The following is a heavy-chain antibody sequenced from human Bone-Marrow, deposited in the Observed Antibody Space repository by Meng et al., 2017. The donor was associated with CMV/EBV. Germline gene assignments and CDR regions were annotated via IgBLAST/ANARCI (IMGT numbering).Heavy chain of an antibody. D-gene: IGHD5-24*01. CDR1: GFTFSSYW. J-gene: IGHJ3*02. Sequence: GGSLRLSCAASGFTFSSYWMHWVRQAPGKGLVWVSRINSDGSSTSYADSVKGRFTISRDNAKNTLYLQMNSLRAEDTAVYYCASPRGVATITRNAFDIWGQGTMVTVSS. CDR3: ASPRGVATITRNAFDI. V-gene: IGHV3-74*01. CDR2: INSDGSST.